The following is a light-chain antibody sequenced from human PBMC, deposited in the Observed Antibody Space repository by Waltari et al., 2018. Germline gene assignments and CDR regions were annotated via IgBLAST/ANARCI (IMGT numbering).Light chain of an antibody. Sequence: AIRITQSPSSLSASTGDRVTITCRASQGISSYLAWYQQKPGKAPKLLIYAASTLQSGVPSRFSGIGSVTDFTLTISCLQSEDFATYYCQQYYSYPRYTFGQGTKLEIK. CDR3: QQYYSYPRYT. CDR1: QGISSY. CDR2: AAS. J-gene: IGKJ2*01. V-gene: IGKV1-8*01.